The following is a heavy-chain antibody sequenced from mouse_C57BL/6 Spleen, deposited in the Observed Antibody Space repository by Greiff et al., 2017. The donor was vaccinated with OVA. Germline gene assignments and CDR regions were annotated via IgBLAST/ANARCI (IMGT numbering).Heavy chain of an antibody. CDR1: GYTFTSYW. D-gene: IGHD1-1*01. J-gene: IGHJ3*01. V-gene: IGHV1-59*01. CDR3: ARDYYGSSFPWFAY. CDR2: IDPSDSYT. Sequence: VQLQQPGAELVRPGTSVKLSCKASGYTFTSYWMHWVKQRPGQGLEWIGVIDPSDSYTNYNQKFKGKATLTVDTSSSTAYMQLSSLTSEDSAVYYCARDYYGSSFPWFAYWGQGTLVTVSA.